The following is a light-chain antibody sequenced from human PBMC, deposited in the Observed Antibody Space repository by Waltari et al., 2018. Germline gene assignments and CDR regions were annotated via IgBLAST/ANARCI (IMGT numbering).Light chain of an antibody. V-gene: IGKV3-15*01. Sequence: EIVMTQSPATLCVSAGETATLSCRASQSVGGNLAWYQQKPGQAPRLLIYAASTRATGIPGRVSGSGSGTEFTLTISSLQSEDFAIYYCQQYNNWPPQDAFGQGTKLEIK. CDR2: AAS. CDR3: QQYNNWPPQDA. CDR1: QSVGGN. J-gene: IGKJ2*01.